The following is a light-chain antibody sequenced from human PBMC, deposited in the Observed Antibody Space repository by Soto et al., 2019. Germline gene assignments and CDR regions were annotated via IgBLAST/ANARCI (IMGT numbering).Light chain of an antibody. CDR2: DVS. J-gene: IGLJ1*01. CDR3: SSYTSSSTYV. Sequence: QSALTQPASVSGSPGQSITISCTGTSSDVGGYNYVSWYQQHPGKAPKLMIYDVSNRPSGVSNRFSGYKSGNKASLTISGLQAEEEADYYCSSYTSSSTYVFGSGTKLTVL. V-gene: IGLV2-14*01. CDR1: SSDVGGYNY.